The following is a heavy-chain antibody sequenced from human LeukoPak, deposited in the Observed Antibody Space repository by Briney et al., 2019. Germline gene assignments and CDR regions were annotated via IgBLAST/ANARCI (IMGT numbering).Heavy chain of an antibody. J-gene: IGHJ4*02. V-gene: IGHV5-51*01. CDR1: GYSFTSYC. CDR3: ARRGYGGTSSPGSLIDY. D-gene: IGHD4-23*01. CDR2: IYPGDSDT. Sequence: GESLKISCKGSGYSFTSYCIGWVRQMPGKGLEWMGVIYPGDSDTRYSPSFQGQVTISADKSISTAYLQWSSLKASDTAMYYCARRGYGGTSSPGSLIDYWGQGTLVTVSS.